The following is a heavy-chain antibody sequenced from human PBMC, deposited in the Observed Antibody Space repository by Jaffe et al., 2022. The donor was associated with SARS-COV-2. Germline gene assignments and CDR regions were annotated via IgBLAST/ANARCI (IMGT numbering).Heavy chain of an antibody. CDR3: AKRGDLQLPHAAFDF. CDR2: ISDSGGTT. J-gene: IGHJ3*01. Sequence: EVQLVESGGGLVQPGGSLRLSCAASGFAFSSYVMSWVRQAPGKGLEWVSTISDSGGTTYYPDSVRGRFTISRDNSKNTLYLQMNSLRAEDTAVYYCAKRGDLQLPHAAFDFWGQGTMVTVSS. V-gene: IGHV3-23*04. D-gene: IGHD1-1*01. CDR1: GFAFSSYV.